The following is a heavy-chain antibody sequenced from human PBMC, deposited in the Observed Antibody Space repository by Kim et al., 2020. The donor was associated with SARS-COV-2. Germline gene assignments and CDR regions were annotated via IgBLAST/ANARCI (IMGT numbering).Heavy chain of an antibody. D-gene: IGHD6-19*01. V-gene: IGHV1-69*04. J-gene: IGHJ6*02. CDR2: IIPILGIA. CDR1: GGTFSSYA. CDR3: ARDRYSSSGSDYGMDV. Sequence: SVKVSCKSSGGTFSSYAISWVRQAPGQGLEWMGRIIPILGIANYAQKFQGRVTITADKSTSTAYMELSSLRSEDTAVYYCARDRYSSSGSDYGMDVWGQ.